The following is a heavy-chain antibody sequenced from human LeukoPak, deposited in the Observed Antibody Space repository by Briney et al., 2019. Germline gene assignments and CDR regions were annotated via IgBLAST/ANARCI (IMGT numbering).Heavy chain of an antibody. Sequence: TGGSLRLSCAASGFTFSSYAMSWVRQAPGKGLEWVSAISGSGGSTYYADSVKGRFTISRDNSKNTLYLQMNSLRAEDTAVYYCAKDTSYQPTSDAFDIWGQGTMVTVSS. CDR3: AKDTSYQPTSDAFDI. V-gene: IGHV3-23*01. CDR1: GFTFSSYA. CDR2: ISGSGGST. J-gene: IGHJ3*02. D-gene: IGHD2-2*01.